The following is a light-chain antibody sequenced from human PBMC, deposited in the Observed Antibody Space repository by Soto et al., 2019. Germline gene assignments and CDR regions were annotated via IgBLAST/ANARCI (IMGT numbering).Light chain of an antibody. CDR1: QSVSSN. V-gene: IGKV3-15*01. Sequence: ETVMTQSPATLSVSPGERATLSCRASQSVSSNLAWYQQKLGQAPRLLIYGASTRATGIPARFSGSGSGTEFTLTISSLQSEDSAVYYCQQYNNWPPYTFGQGTKLEIK. CDR3: QQYNNWPPYT. J-gene: IGKJ2*01. CDR2: GAS.